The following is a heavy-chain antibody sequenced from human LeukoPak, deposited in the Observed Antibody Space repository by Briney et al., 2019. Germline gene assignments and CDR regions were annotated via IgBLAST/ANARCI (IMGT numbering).Heavy chain of an antibody. V-gene: IGHV3-30*02. CDR3: ARQEQGYCSGGSCFSYYFDY. J-gene: IGHJ4*02. Sequence: GGSLRLSCAASGFTFSSYGMHWVRQAPGKGLEWVAFIRYDGSNKYYADSVKGRFTISRDNSKNTLYLQMNSLRAEDTAVYYCARQEQGYCSGGSCFSYYFDYWGQGTLVTVSS. CDR1: GFTFSSYG. CDR2: IRYDGSNK. D-gene: IGHD2-15*01.